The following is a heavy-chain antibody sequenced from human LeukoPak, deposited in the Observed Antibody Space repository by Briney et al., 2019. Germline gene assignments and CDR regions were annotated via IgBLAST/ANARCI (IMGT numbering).Heavy chain of an antibody. J-gene: IGHJ4*02. CDR3: AREGGPYRPLDY. Sequence: SETLSLTCTVSGGSISSYFWIWIRQSPGKGLEWIGYTYYSGSTNYNPSLKSRVTISVDMSKNQFSLKLSSVTAADTAVYYCAREGGPYRPLDYSGQGTLVTVSS. CDR2: TYYSGST. V-gene: IGHV4-59*12. CDR1: GGSISSYF.